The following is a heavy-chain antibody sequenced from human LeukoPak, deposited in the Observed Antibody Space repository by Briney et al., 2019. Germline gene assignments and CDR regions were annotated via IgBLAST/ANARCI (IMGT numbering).Heavy chain of an antibody. CDR1: GFTFSSYA. CDR2: IWYDGSNK. J-gene: IGHJ6*02. CDR3: ARGRPRYCSSTSCYFTPVMDV. V-gene: IGHV3-33*08. D-gene: IGHD2-2*01. Sequence: GGSLRLSCAASGFTFSSYAMHWVRQAPGKGLEWVAVIWYDGSNKYYADSVKGRFTISRDNSKNTLYLQMNSLRAEDTAVYYCARGRPRYCSSTSCYFTPVMDVWGQGTTVTVSS.